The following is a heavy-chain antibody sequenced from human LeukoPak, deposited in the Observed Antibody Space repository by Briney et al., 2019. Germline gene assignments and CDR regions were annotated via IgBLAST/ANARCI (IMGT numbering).Heavy chain of an antibody. J-gene: IGHJ6*02. V-gene: IGHV3-23*01. CDR3: AKVLRYFMDV. D-gene: IGHD3-9*01. CDR1: GFTFSNYA. Sequence: GGSLRLSCAASGFTFSNYAMRWVRQAQGKGLEWVSTITSTGDSSYYADSVKGRFTISRDNSKNTLYLQMNSLRAEDTAVYYCAKVLRYFMDVWGQGTTVTVSS. CDR2: ITSTGDSS.